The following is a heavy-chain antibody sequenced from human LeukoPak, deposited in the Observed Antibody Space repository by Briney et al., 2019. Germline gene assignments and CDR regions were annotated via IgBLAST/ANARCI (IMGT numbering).Heavy chain of an antibody. D-gene: IGHD2-2*01. CDR3: AKRKTGYCSSTRCYDYFYHGMEV. J-gene: IGHJ6*02. CDR2: ISAYNGNT. Sequence: ASVKVSCKASGYTFTSYGISWVRQAPGQGLEWMGWISAYNGNTNYAQKLQGRVTMTTDTSTSTAYMELRSLRSDDTAVYYCAKRKTGYCSSTRCYDYFYHGMEVWGQGTTVTVSS. CDR1: GYTFTSYG. V-gene: IGHV1-18*01.